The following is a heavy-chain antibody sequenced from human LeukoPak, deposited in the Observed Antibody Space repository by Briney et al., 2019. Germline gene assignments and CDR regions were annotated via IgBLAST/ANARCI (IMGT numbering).Heavy chain of an antibody. Sequence: PGGSLRLSCAASGFTFSSYGMSWVRQAPGKGLEWVSAISGSGGSTYYADSVKGRFTISRDNSKNTLYLQMNSLRAEDTAVYYCAREVVGATTFFRSDNWFDPWGQGTLVTVSS. D-gene: IGHD1-26*01. CDR3: AREVVGATTFFRSDNWFDP. CDR1: GFTFSSYG. J-gene: IGHJ5*02. CDR2: ISGSGGST. V-gene: IGHV3-23*01.